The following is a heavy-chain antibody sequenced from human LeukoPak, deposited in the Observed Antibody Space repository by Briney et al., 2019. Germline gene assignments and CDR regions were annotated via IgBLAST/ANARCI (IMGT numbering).Heavy chain of an antibody. D-gene: IGHD3-22*01. CDR1: GYTFTGYY. CDR2: INPNSGGT. V-gene: IGHV1-2*02. CDR3: ATYYLDTSARD. Sequence: ASVKVSCKASGYTFTGYYMFWVRRAPGQGLEWMGWINPNSGGTNYAQKFQGRVTMTRDTSISTGYMELSRLRSDDTAVYYCATYYLDTSARDWGQGTLVTVSS. J-gene: IGHJ4*02.